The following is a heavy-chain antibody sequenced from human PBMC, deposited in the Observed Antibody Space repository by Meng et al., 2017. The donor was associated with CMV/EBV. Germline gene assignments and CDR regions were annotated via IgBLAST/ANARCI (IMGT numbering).Heavy chain of an antibody. J-gene: IGHJ6*02. D-gene: IGHD3-3*01. V-gene: IGHV3-21*01. CDR3: ASPHQTSGYYEGYYYYGMDV. CDR1: GFTFSSYS. CDR2: ISSSSSYI. Sequence: GESLKTSCAASGFTFSSYSMNRVRQAPGKGLEWVSSISSSSSYIYYADSVKGRFTIPRDNAKNSLYLQMNSLRAEDTAVYYCASPHQTSGYYEGYYYYGMDVWGQGTTVTVSS.